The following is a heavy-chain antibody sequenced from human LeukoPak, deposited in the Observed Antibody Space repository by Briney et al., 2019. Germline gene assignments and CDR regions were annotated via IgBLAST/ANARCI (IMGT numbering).Heavy chain of an antibody. CDR2: IYPGDSDT. J-gene: IGHJ4*02. D-gene: IGHD6-13*01. CDR3: ARFGLTSSLDY. Sequence: GASLKITCKASGYTLTNNWIAWVRQVPGKGLEWMGIIYPGDSDTRYRPSFQGQVTMSVDKSISTAYLQWSSLKTSDTAMYYCARFGLTSSLDYWGQGTLVTVSS. CDR1: GYTLTNNW. V-gene: IGHV5-51*01.